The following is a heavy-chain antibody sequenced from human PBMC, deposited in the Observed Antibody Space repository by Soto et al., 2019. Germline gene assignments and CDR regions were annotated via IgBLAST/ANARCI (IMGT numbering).Heavy chain of an antibody. V-gene: IGHV4-39*01. D-gene: IGHD5-12*01. Sequence: SVTLSLTATVAVGSILISNYYWGWIRQPPGKGLEWIGIIYYSGSTYYNPSLKSRVTISVDTSKNQFSLKLSSVTAADTAVYYCARRGGVATNAFDIWGQGTMVT. J-gene: IGHJ3*02. CDR3: ARRGGVATNAFDI. CDR2: IYYSGST. CDR1: VGSILISNYY.